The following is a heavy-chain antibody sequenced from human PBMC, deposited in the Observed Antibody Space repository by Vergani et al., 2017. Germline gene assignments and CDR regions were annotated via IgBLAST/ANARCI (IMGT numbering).Heavy chain of an antibody. D-gene: IGHD2-2*01. CDR2: IIPIFGTA. CDR1: GGTFSSYA. J-gene: IGHJ6*03. V-gene: IGHV1-69*13. Sequence: QVQLVQSGAEVKKPGSSVKVSCKASGGTFSSYAISWVRQAPGQGLEWMGRIIPIFGTANYAQKFQGRVTITADESTSTAYMELSSLRSEDTAVYYCASLGYCSSTSCYSGYYYYMDVWGKGTTVTVSS. CDR3: ASLGYCSSTSCYSGYYYYMDV.